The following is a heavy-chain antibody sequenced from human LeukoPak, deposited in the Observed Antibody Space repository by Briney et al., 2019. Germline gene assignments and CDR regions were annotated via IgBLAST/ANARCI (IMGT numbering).Heavy chain of an antibody. V-gene: IGHV4-59*01. J-gene: IGHJ1*01. Sequence: SETLSLTCTVSGGSISNYYWSWIRQPPGKGLEWIGYISYSGSTNYNPSLRGRVTISVDTSKNQFSLKLSSVTAADTAVYYCARGHIIAADHFQHWGQGTLVTVSS. CDR2: ISYSGST. D-gene: IGHD6-13*01. CDR3: ARGHIIAADHFQH. CDR1: GGSISNYY.